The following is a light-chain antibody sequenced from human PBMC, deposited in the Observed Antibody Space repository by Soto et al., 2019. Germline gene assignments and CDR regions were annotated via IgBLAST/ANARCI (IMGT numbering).Light chain of an antibody. V-gene: IGKV1-5*01. J-gene: IGKJ2*01. CDR1: QSISSW. Sequence: DIQMTQSPSTLSASVGDRVTITCRASQSISSWLAWYQQKPGKAPKLLIYDASSLESGVPSRFSGSGSWTEFTITISSLQPDDFATYYCQQYNSYSMYTFGQGTKLEIK. CDR3: QQYNSYSMYT. CDR2: DAS.